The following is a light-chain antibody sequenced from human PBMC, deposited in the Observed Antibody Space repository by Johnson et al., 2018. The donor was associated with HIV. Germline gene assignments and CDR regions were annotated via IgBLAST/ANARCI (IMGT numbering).Light chain of an antibody. V-gene: IGLV1-51*02. CDR2: ENN. CDR1: SSDMGNYS. J-gene: IGLJ1*01. CDR3: GTWDSSLSAGV. Sequence: QSVLTQSPSVSAAPGQKVTISCSGSSSDMGNYSVSWYQQLPGTAPKLLIYENNKRPSGIPDRFSGSKSGTSATLGITGLQTGDEADYYCGTWDSSLSAGVFGTGTTVIVL.